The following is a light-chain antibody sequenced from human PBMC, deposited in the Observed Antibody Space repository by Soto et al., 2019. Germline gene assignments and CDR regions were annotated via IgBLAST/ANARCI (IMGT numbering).Light chain of an antibody. CDR2: GTS. V-gene: IGKV3-15*01. CDR3: QQYNNWPLT. J-gene: IGKJ4*01. Sequence: PATLSVSPGERATLSCRASQSVSSNLAWYQQKPGQAPRLLIYGTSTRATGIPARFSGSGSGTEFTLTISSLQSEDFAVYYCQQYNNWPLTFGGGTKVDI. CDR1: QSVSSN.